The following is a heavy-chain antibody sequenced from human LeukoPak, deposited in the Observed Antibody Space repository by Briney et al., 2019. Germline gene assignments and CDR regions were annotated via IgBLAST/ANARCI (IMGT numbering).Heavy chain of an antibody. Sequence: HPGGSLRLSCAASGFTFSTYWMHWVRQAPGKGLVWVSRINGDGSSTNYADSVKGRFTISRDNAKNTLYLQMNSLRAEDMAVYYCAKVFSRGYYDSSGYYYKDYWGQGTLVTVSS. CDR3: AKVFSRGYYDSSGYYYKDY. V-gene: IGHV3-74*01. CDR2: INGDGSST. J-gene: IGHJ4*02. D-gene: IGHD3-22*01. CDR1: GFTFSTYW.